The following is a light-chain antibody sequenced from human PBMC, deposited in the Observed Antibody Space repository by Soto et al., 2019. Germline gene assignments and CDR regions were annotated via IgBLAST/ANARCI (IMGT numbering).Light chain of an antibody. CDR1: QSVSSN. CDR2: GAS. V-gene: IGKV3-15*01. Sequence: EIVMTQSPATLSVSPGERATPSCRASQSVSSNLAWYQQKPGQAPRLLIYGASTRATGIPARFSGSGSATEFTLTISSLQSEDFAVYYCQQYNNWPRTFGQGTKMEIK. CDR3: QQYNNWPRT. J-gene: IGKJ1*01.